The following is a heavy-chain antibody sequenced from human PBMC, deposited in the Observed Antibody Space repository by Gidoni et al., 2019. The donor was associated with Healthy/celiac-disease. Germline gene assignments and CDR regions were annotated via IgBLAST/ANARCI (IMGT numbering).Heavy chain of an antibody. CDR3: ARVSWNDVYWFDP. CDR2: ISSSSSTI. J-gene: IGHJ5*02. V-gene: IGHV3-48*02. D-gene: IGHD1-1*01. CDR1: GFTFSSYS. Sequence: EVQLVESGGGLVQPGGSLRLSGAAAGFTFSSYSMNWVRQAPGKGLEWVSYISSSSSTIYYADSVKGRFTISRDNAKNSLYLQMNSLRDEDTAVYYCARVSWNDVYWFDPWGQGTLVTVSS.